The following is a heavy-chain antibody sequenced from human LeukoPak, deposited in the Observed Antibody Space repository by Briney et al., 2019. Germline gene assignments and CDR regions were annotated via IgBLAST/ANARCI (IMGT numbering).Heavy chain of an antibody. D-gene: IGHD6-13*01. CDR2: VVGNGGTT. CDR3: AKTRRGYSSSWYSH. Sequence: KSGGSLRLSCAASGFTFVNYAMSWVRQAPGKGLEWVSAVVGNGGTTFYADSVKGRFTISRDNSRNTLYLQMNSLRAEDTAVYYCAKTRRGYSSSWYSHWGQGTLVTVSS. V-gene: IGHV3-23*01. CDR1: GFTFVNYA. J-gene: IGHJ4*02.